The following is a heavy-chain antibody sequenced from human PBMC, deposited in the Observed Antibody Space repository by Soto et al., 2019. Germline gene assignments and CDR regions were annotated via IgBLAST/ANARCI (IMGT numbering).Heavy chain of an antibody. Sequence: QVQLQEAGPGLVKPSETLALNCSVSGASVSSGDYYWSWIRQPPGKGLEWIGYIYFSGATSYDPSLKRRVSISIDTFKNHFSLKLKPVTAADTAVYYCVRVHADDSSGYYLDYWGQGLLVSVSS. D-gene: IGHD3-22*01. CDR2: IYFSGAT. CDR3: VRVHADDSSGYYLDY. V-gene: IGHV4-61*03. J-gene: IGHJ4*02. CDR1: GASVSSGDYY.